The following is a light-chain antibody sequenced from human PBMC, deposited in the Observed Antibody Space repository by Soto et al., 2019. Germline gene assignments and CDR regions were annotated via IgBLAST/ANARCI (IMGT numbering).Light chain of an antibody. CDR3: QQDYNLWT. Sequence: PGERVTLSCRASQSVSSSYLTWYQQKPGQAPRLLIYGASTRATSIPARFGGSGSGTDFTLTISSLQPEDFAVYYCQQDYNLWTFGQGTKVEIK. J-gene: IGKJ1*01. CDR1: QSVSSSY. CDR2: GAS. V-gene: IGKV3D-7*01.